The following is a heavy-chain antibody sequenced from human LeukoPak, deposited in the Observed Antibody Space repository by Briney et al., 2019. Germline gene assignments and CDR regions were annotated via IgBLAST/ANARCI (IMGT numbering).Heavy chain of an antibody. J-gene: IGHJ4*02. CDR1: GFTFSSYG. Sequence: GGSLRLSCAASGFTFSSYGMHWVRQAPGKGLEWVSSISSSSSYIYYADSVKGRFTISRDNAKNSLYLQMNSLRAEDTAVYYCARDGEAYSYGPFGYWGQGTLVTVSS. CDR2: ISSSSSYI. D-gene: IGHD5-18*01. CDR3: ARDGEAYSYGPFGY. V-gene: IGHV3-21*01.